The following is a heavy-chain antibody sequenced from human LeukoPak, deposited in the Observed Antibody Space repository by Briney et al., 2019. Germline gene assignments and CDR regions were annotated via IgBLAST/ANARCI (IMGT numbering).Heavy chain of an antibody. Sequence: ASVKVCCKASGYTFTDYGFAWVRQAPGQGLEWMGWISALNGNANYAHKFRGRVTLTRNTSISTAYMELSSLRSEDTAVYYCARAELRYFDWPPGDYWGQGTLVTVSS. CDR2: ISALNGNA. CDR3: ARAELRYFDWPPGDY. J-gene: IGHJ4*02. CDR1: GYTFTDYG. D-gene: IGHD3-9*01. V-gene: IGHV1-18*01.